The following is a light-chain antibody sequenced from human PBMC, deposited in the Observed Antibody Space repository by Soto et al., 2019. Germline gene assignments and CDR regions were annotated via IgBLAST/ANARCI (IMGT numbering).Light chain of an antibody. CDR2: WAS. J-gene: IGKJ4*01. CDR1: QTVLYSSKNKNY. V-gene: IGKV4-1*01. CDR3: QQYYSTPLT. Sequence: DIVMTQSPDSLVVSLGERATINCKSSQTVLYSSKNKNYLAWYQQKAGQPPKLLIYWASTRESGVPDRFSGSGYGTDFTLTISSLQAEDVAVYYCQQYYSTPLTFGGGTKVEIK.